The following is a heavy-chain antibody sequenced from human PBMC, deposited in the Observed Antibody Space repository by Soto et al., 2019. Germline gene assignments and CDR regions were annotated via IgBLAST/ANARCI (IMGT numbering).Heavy chain of an antibody. CDR1: GYTFTSYG. CDR2: ISAYNGNT. V-gene: IGHV1-18*01. D-gene: IGHD3-3*01. CDR3: ARGPDFWSGYAPLYYYYGMDV. J-gene: IGHJ6*02. Sequence: GASVKVSCKASGYTFTSYGISWVREAPGQGLELMGWISAYNGNTNYAQKLQGRVTMTTDTSTSTAYMELRSLRSDDTAVYYCARGPDFWSGYAPLYYYYGMDVWGQGTTVTVYS.